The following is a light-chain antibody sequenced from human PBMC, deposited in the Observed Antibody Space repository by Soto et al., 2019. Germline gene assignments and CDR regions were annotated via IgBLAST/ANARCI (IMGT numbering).Light chain of an antibody. CDR3: CSYAGIYTSV. Sequence: QSALTQPRSVSGSPGQSVTISCTGTSSDVGAYNYVSWYQQHPGKAPKLMIHDVTKRPSGVPDRFSGSKSGNTASLTISGLQAEDEDDYYWCSYAGIYTSVLGTGTKLTVL. J-gene: IGLJ1*01. CDR2: DVT. CDR1: SSDVGAYNY. V-gene: IGLV2-11*01.